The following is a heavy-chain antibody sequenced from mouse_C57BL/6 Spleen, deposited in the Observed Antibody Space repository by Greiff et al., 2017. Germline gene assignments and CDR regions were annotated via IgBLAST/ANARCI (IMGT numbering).Heavy chain of an antibody. Sequence: QVQLQQSGAELVKPGASVKISCKASGYAFSSYWMNWVKQRPGKGLEWIGQIYPGDGDTNYNGKFKGKATLTADKSSSTAYMQLSSLTSEDSAVYFCARWSWDDAMDYWGQGTSVTVSS. V-gene: IGHV1-80*01. CDR3: ARWSWDDAMDY. CDR1: GYAFSSYW. J-gene: IGHJ4*01. D-gene: IGHD4-1*01. CDR2: IYPGDGDT.